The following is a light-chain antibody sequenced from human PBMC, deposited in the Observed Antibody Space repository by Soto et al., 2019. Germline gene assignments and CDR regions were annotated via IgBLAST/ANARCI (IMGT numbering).Light chain of an antibody. Sequence: QSALTQPASVSGSPGQSITISCTGTSSDVGGYNYVSWYQHHPGKAPKLMIYEVSNRPSGVSNRFSGSKSGNTASLTISGLQAEDEADYYCSSYTTSSTPSYVFGTGIKLTVL. V-gene: IGLV2-14*01. CDR3: SSYTTSSTPSYV. CDR1: SSDVGGYNY. J-gene: IGLJ1*01. CDR2: EVS.